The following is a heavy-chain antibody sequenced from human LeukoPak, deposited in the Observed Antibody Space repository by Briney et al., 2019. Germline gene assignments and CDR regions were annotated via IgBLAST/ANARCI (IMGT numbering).Heavy chain of an antibody. Sequence: GRSLRLSCAASGFTFSSYGMHWVRQAPGKGLEWVAVLWYDGSNKYYADSVKGRFTISRDNSKNTLYLQMNNLRAEDTAVYYCARRDGDNDRGFDVWGQGTLVIVSS. CDR2: LWYDGSNK. CDR1: GFTFSSYG. CDR3: ARRDGDNDRGFDV. V-gene: IGHV3-33*01. J-gene: IGHJ4*02. D-gene: IGHD4-23*01.